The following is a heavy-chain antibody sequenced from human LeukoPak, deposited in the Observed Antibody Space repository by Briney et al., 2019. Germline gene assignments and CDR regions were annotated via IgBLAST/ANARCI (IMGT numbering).Heavy chain of an antibody. CDR3: AMTTLLLWFGGGAFDI. Sequence: SETLSLTCAVYGGSFSGYYWSWIRQPPGKGLEWIGEINHSGSTNYKPSLKSRVTISVDTSKNQFSLKLSSVTAADTAVYYCAMTTLLLWFGGGAFDIWGQGTMVTVSS. CDR1: GGSFSGYY. V-gene: IGHV4-34*01. J-gene: IGHJ3*02. CDR2: INHSGST. D-gene: IGHD3-10*01.